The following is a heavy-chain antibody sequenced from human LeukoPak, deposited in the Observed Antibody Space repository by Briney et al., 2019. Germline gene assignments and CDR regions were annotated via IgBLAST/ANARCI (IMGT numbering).Heavy chain of an antibody. CDR3: ARVVAVTTLRYYYGMDV. V-gene: IGHV4-31*03. CDR1: GGSISSGSYY. J-gene: IGHJ6*02. CDR2: IYYSGST. Sequence: PSQTLSLTCTVSGGSISSGSYYWSWIRQHPGKGLEWIGYIYYSGSTYYNPSLKSRVTISVDTSKNQFSLKLSSVTAADTAVYYCARVVAVTTLRYYYGMDVWGQGTTVTVSS. D-gene: IGHD4-17*01.